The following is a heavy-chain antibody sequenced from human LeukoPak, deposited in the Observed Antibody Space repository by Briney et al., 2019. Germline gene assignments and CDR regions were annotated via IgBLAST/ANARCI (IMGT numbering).Heavy chain of an antibody. CDR1: GFTFSSYG. CDR3: AKDSSSALRGPVTVTSLLYSCDY. V-gene: IGHV3-30*02. J-gene: IGHJ4*02. CDR2: IRHDGSNK. Sequence: GGSLRLSCAASGFTFSSYGMHWVRQAPGKGLEWVAFIRHDGSNKYYADSVKGRFTISRDNSKNTLYLQMNRLRAEDTAVYYCAKDSSSALRGPVTVTSLLYSCDYWGQGTLVTVSS. D-gene: IGHD4-17*01.